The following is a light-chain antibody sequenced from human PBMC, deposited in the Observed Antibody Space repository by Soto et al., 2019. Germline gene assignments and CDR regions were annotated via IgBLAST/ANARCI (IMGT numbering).Light chain of an antibody. CDR3: QQNNKWPPVT. CDR1: QTISTD. CDR2: GAS. J-gene: IGKJ4*01. Sequence: EVVMTQSPATVSVFPGEGVTLSCRASQTISTDLAWYQQKPGQAPRLLIYGASTRATGVPDSFSGGGSGTEFTLTISSLQSEDFAFYYCQQNNKWPPVTFGGGTKVDIK. V-gene: IGKV3-15*01.